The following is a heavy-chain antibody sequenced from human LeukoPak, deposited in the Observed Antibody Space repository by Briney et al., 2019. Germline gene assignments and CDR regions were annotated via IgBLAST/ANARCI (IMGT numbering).Heavy chain of an antibody. Sequence: ASVKVSCKASGYTFTGYYMHWVRQAPGQGLEWMGWINPNSGGTNYAQKFQGRVTMTRDTSISTAYMELSRLRSDDTAVYHCARGSRKNTMIVRSLDYWGQGTLVTVSS. CDR3: ARGSRKNTMIVRSLDY. CDR1: GYTFTGYY. V-gene: IGHV1-2*02. J-gene: IGHJ4*02. D-gene: IGHD3-22*01. CDR2: INPNSGGT.